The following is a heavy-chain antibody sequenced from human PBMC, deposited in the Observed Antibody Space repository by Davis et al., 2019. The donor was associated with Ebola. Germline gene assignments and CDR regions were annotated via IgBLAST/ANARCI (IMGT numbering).Heavy chain of an antibody. J-gene: IGHJ4*02. CDR2: ISSSSSYI. V-gene: IGHV3-21*01. CDR3: ARGLGKDIVVVVAATPFDY. CDR1: GFTFSSYS. D-gene: IGHD2-15*01. Sequence: GGSLRLSCAASGFTFSSYSMNWVRQAPGKGLEWVSSISSSSSYIYYADSVKGRFTISRDNAKNSLYLQMNSLRDEDTAVYYCARGLGKDIVVVVAATPFDYWGQGTLVTVSS.